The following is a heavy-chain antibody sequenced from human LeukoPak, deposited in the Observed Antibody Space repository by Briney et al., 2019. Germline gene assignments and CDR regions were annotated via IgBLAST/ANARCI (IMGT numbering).Heavy chain of an antibody. CDR3: ARDRADFWSGYYSDY. J-gene: IGHJ4*02. CDR2: IYSGGST. V-gene: IGHV3-66*01. Sequence: PGGSLRLSCAASGFTVSSNYMSWVRQAPGKGLEWVSVIYSGGSTYYADSVKGRFTISRDNSKNTLYLQMNSLRAEDTAVYYCARDRADFWSGYYSDYWGQGTLVTVSS. CDR1: GFTVSSNY. D-gene: IGHD3-3*01.